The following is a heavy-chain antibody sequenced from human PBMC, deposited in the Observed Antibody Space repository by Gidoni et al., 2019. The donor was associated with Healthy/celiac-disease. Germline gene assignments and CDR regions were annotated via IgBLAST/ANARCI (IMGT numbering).Heavy chain of an antibody. D-gene: IGHD6-13*01. CDR1: GFTFSSYA. CDR3: ARDRSSSWPMDV. Sequence: QVQLVESGGGVVQPGRSLRLSCAASGFTFSSYAMHWGRQAPGKGLEWVAVISYDGSNKYYADSVKGRFTISRDNSKNTLYLQMNSLRAEDTAVYYCARDRSSSWPMDVWGKGTTVTVSS. J-gene: IGHJ6*03. CDR2: ISYDGSNK. V-gene: IGHV3-30-3*01.